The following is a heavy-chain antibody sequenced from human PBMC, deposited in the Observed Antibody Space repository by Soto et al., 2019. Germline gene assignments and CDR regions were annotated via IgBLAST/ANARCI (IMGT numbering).Heavy chain of an antibody. CDR1: GFTFSSYA. D-gene: IGHD2-15*01. V-gene: IGHV3-23*01. CDR3: AKDMGGYCSGGSCYPYFDY. Sequence: EVQLLESGGGLVQPGGSLRLSCAASGFTFSSYAMSWVRQAPGKGLEWVSAISGSGGSTYYADSVKGRFTISRDNSKNTLYLQMNSLIAEDTAVYYCAKDMGGYCSGGSCYPYFDYWGQGTLVTVSS. CDR2: ISGSGGST. J-gene: IGHJ4*02.